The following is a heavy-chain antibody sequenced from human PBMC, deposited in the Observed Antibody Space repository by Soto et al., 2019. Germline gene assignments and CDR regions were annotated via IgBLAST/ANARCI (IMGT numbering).Heavy chain of an antibody. V-gene: IGHV3-48*02. CDR3: VRDHLWAFDY. CDR2: INGRDGAI. D-gene: IGHD3-3*02. Sequence: GGSLRLSCAASGFSFSVYSMNWVRQAPGKGLEWVSYINGRDGAINYVDSVKGRFTISIDTAKNSLYLQMNSLRDEDTAVYFCVRDHLWAFDYWGQGVLVTVSS. CDR1: GFSFSVYS. J-gene: IGHJ4*02.